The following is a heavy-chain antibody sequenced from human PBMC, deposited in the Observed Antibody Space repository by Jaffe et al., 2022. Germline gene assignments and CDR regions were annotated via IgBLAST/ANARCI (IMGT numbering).Heavy chain of an antibody. CDR2: INAGNGNT. D-gene: IGHD5-12*01. CDR3: ARDWGHVDIVATIEDNWFDP. V-gene: IGHV1-3*01. Sequence: QVQLVQSGAEVKKPGASVKVSCKASGYTFTSYAMHWVRQAPGQRLEWMGWINAGNGNTKYSQKFQGRVTITRDTSASTAYMELSSLRSEDTAVYYCARDWGHVDIVATIEDNWFDPWGQGTLVTVSS. J-gene: IGHJ5*02. CDR1: GYTFTSYA.